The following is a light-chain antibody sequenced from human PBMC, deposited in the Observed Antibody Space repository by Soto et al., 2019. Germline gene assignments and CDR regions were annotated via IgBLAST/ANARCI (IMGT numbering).Light chain of an antibody. V-gene: IGKV3-11*01. CDR2: EAS. CDR1: QSVSKF. CDR3: RQRSSWPWT. Sequence: DIVMTQSTATLSVSPGERATLSCRASQSVSKFVAWYQQRPGQAPRLLIYEASNRATGVPARFSGSGSGTDFTLTISSLEPEDFAVYYCRQRSSWPWTFGLGTKVDIK. J-gene: IGKJ1*01.